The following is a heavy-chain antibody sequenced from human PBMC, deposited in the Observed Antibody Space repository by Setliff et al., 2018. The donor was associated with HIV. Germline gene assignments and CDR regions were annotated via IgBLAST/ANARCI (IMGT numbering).Heavy chain of an antibody. CDR3: ARDEGRATGSWWDQSASWYLDY. D-gene: IGHD6-13*01. CDR1: GGSISSYY. CDR2: ISAAGTI. J-gene: IGHJ4*01. V-gene: IGHV4-4*07. Sequence: KTSETLSLTCTVSGGSISSYYWSWIRQPAGKRLEFIGRISAAGTINYNPSLRSRVTLSVDTPENQFSLTVNSVTAADTAMYFCARDEGRATGSWWDQSASWYLDYWGHGILVTVSS.